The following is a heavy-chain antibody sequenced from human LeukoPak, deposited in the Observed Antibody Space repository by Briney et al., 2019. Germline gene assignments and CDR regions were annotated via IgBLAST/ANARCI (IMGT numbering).Heavy chain of an antibody. J-gene: IGHJ4*02. CDR3: ARAGNDSNTGYYFDY. Sequence: SETLSLPCTVSGGSISSYYWSWIRQPPGKGLEWIGYIYYSGSTNYNPSLKSRVTMSIDTSKNQLSLRLSSVTAADTALYYCARAGNDSNTGYYFDYWGQGTLVTVSS. V-gene: IGHV4-59*01. CDR1: GGSISSYY. CDR2: IYYSGST. D-gene: IGHD1-1*01.